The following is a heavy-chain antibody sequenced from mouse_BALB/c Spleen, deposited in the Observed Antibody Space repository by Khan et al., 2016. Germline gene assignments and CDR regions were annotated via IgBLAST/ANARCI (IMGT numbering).Heavy chain of an antibody. Sequence: EVQLVESGGGLIQPGDSLRLSCATSGFTFTDYYMSWVRQPPGKALEWLGFIRNIANGYTTEYSASVKGRFTISRDNSQSILYLQMNTLRAEDSATYYCARDNYAMDYWGQGTSVTVSS. CDR3: ARDNYAMDY. J-gene: IGHJ4*01. V-gene: IGHV7-3*02. CDR1: GFTFTDYY. CDR2: IRNIANGYTT.